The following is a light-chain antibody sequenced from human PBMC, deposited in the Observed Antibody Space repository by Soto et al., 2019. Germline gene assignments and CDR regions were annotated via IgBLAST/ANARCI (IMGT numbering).Light chain of an antibody. CDR2: AAS. V-gene: IGKV1-39*01. CDR3: QQSYSTPWT. CDR1: QTISTY. Sequence: DIQMTQSPSPLSASVGDRVTITCRASQTISTYLNWYQQKPGKAPKLLIFAASSLQSGTPSRFSGSGSGTDFTLTISTLQPEDFATYYCQQSYSTPWTFGQGTKVDIK. J-gene: IGKJ1*01.